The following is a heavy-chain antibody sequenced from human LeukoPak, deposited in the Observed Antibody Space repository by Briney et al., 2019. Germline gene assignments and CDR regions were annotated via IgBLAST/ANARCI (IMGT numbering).Heavy chain of an antibody. D-gene: IGHD5-18*01. CDR3: AREGKYSYGPESPDAFDI. CDR1: GGSISSGDYY. J-gene: IGHJ3*02. CDR2: IYYSGST. Sequence: SETLSLTCTVSGGSISSGDYYWSWIRQPPGKGLEWIGYIYYSGSTYYNPSLKSRVTISVDTSKNQFSLKLSSVTAADTAVYYCAREGKYSYGPESPDAFDIWGQGTMVTVSS. V-gene: IGHV4-30-4*08.